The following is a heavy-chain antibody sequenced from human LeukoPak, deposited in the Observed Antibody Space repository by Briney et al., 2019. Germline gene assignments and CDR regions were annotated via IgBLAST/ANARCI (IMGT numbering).Heavy chain of an antibody. CDR2: INSDESGT. D-gene: IGHD2-15*01. J-gene: IGHJ4*02. Sequence: GRSLRLSCAASGFTFSSYWMDWVRQAPGKGLVWVSRINSDESGTSYADSVKGRFSISRDNAKNTLYLQMNSLRAEDTAVYYCARGEVVVAATPFDYWGQGTLVTVSS. V-gene: IGHV3-74*01. CDR3: ARGEVVVAATPFDY. CDR1: GFTFSSYW.